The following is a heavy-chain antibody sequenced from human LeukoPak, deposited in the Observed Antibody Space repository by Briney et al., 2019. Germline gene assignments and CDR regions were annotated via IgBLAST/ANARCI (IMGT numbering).Heavy chain of an antibody. CDR3: AIRGYSYGLDY. Sequence: SETLSLTCTVSGGSISSSSYYWGWIRQPPGKGLEWIGSIYYSGSTYYNPSLKSRVTMAVDTSKNQFSLKLSSVTAADISVYYCAIRGYSYGLDYWGQGTLVTVSS. CDR2: IYYSGST. D-gene: IGHD5-18*01. CDR1: GGSISSSSYY. V-gene: IGHV4-39*01. J-gene: IGHJ4*02.